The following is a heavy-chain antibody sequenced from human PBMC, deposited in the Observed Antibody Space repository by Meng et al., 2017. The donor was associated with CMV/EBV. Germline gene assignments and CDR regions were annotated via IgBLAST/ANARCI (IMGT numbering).Heavy chain of an antibody. V-gene: IGHV3-49*04. J-gene: IGHJ4*02. CDR1: GFTFGDYA. CDR2: IRSKAYGGTT. D-gene: IGHD6-19*01. Sequence: GESLKISCTASGFTFGDYAMSWVRQAPGKGLEWVGFIRSKAYGGTTEYAASVKGRFTISRDDSKSIAYLQMNSLKTEDTAVYYRTREKGIAVAGTIDYWGQGTLVTVSS. CDR3: TREKGIAVAGTIDY.